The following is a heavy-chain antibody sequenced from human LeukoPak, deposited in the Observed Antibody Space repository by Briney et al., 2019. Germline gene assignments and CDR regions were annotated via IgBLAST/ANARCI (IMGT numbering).Heavy chain of an antibody. J-gene: IGHJ4*02. Sequence: PSETPSLTCTVSGGSISSGGYYWSWIRQHPGKGLEWIGYIYYSGSTYYNPSLKSRVTISVDTSKNQFSLKLSSVTAADTAVYYCARVTIQTRTLYYFDYWGQGTLVTVSS. D-gene: IGHD2-21*02. V-gene: IGHV4-31*03. CDR1: GGSISSGGYY. CDR3: ARVTIQTRTLYYFDY. CDR2: IYYSGST.